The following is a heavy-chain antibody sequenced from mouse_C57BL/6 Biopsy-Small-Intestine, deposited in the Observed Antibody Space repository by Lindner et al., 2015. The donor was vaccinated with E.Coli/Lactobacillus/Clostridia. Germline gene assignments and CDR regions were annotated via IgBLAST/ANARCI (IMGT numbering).Heavy chain of an antibody. CDR2: VDPEDGET. Sequence: VQLQESGAELVKPGASVKLSCTASGFNIKDYYIHWVKQRTEQGLEWIGRVDPEDGETKFAPKFQGKATITTDTSSSTAYLQLSSLTSEDTAVYYCTRTSGYYAMDYWGQGTSVTVSS. CDR1: GFNIKDYY. D-gene: IGHD3-2*02. CDR3: TRTSGYYAMDY. J-gene: IGHJ4*01. V-gene: IGHV14-2*01.